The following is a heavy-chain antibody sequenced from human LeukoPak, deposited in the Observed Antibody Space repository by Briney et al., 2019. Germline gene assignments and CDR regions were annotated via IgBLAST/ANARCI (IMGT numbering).Heavy chain of an antibody. J-gene: IGHJ4*02. V-gene: IGHV1-69*13. CDR1: GGTLSSYA. Sequence: ASVKVSRKASGGTLSSYAISWVRQAPGQRLEWMGGIIPIFGTANYAQKFQGRVTITADESTSTAYMELSSLRSEDTAVYYCARGGREVTATRFDYWGQGTLVTVSS. CDR3: ARGGREVTATRFDY. CDR2: IIPIFGTA. D-gene: IGHD2-21*02.